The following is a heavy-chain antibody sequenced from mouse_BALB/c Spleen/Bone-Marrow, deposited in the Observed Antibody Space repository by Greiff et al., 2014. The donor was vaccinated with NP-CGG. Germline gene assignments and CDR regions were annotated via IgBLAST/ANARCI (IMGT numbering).Heavy chain of an antibody. CDR2: IYPGSGST. CDR1: GHTFTNYW. D-gene: IGHD6-1*01. CDR3: TRDKATPYYAMDY. V-gene: IGHV1S22*01. Sequence: LQQPGSELVRPGGSVKLTCKATGHTFTNYWVHWVKQRPGQGLEWIGNIYPGSGSTNYDEKFKRKATLTVDTSSTTAYIQLSSLTTEDSAVYYCTRDKATPYYAMDYWGQGTSVTVSS. J-gene: IGHJ4*01.